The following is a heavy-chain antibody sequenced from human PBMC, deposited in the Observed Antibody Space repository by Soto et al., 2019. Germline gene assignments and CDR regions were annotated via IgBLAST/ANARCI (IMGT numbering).Heavy chain of an antibody. CDR1: GFTFSSYS. J-gene: IGHJ4*02. D-gene: IGHD3-9*01. CDR2: ISSSSSTI. V-gene: IGHV3-48*01. Sequence: PGGSLRLSCAASGFTFSSYSMNWVRQAPGKGLEWVSYISSSSSTIYYADSVKGRFTISRDNAKNSLYLQMNSLRAEDTAVYYCARVFYDILTGNDYWGQGTLVTVSS. CDR3: ARVFYDILTGNDY.